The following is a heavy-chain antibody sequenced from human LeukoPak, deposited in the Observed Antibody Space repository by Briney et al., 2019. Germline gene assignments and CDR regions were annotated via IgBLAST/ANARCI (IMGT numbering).Heavy chain of an antibody. D-gene: IGHD6-19*01. V-gene: IGHV3-23*01. Sequence: GGSLRLSCAASGFTFSSYTMNWVRQAPGKGLEWVSALSGSGGSTHYADSVKGRFTISRDNSKNTLDLQMNSLRAEDTAVYYCARDQSSGWYGYWGQGTLVIVSS. J-gene: IGHJ4*02. CDR3: ARDQSSGWYGY. CDR1: GFTFSSYT. CDR2: LSGSGGST.